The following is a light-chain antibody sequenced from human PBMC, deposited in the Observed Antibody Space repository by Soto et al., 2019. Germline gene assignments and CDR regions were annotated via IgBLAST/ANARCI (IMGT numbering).Light chain of an antibody. Sequence: QSALTQPASVSGSPGQSITISCTGTSSDVGGYNHVSWYQQQPGKAPKLMIFDVSNRPSGVSNRFSRSKSGNTASLTISGLQAEDEADSYCSSYTTSSTVYVFGTGTKVTVL. CDR3: SSYTTSSTVYV. CDR1: SSDVGGYNH. CDR2: DVS. J-gene: IGLJ1*01. V-gene: IGLV2-14*01.